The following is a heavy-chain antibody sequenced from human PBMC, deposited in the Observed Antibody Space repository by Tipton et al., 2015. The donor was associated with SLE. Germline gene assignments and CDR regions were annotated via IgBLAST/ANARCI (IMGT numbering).Heavy chain of an antibody. CDR2: ISGSGGST. Sequence: SLRLSCAASGFTFSSYAMSWVRQAPGKGLEWVSAISGSGGSTYYADSVKGRFTISRDNSKNTLYLQMNSLRAEDTAVYYCARIDSRYYYMDVWGKGTTVTVSS. CDR3: ARIDSRYYYMDV. CDR1: GFTFSSYA. V-gene: IGHV3-23*01. J-gene: IGHJ6*03. D-gene: IGHD3-3*01.